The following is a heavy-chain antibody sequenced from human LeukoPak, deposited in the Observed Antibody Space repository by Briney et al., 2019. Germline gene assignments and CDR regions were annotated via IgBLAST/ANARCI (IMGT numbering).Heavy chain of an antibody. J-gene: IGHJ2*01. D-gene: IGHD5-18*01. Sequence: SQALSLTCTVTGDSINAYYWSWVRQPPGMGLEWIGYFYSTGSSNYNPSLKSRVTMSKDTSKNQFSLKLTSVSAADTAIYYCARHVGGYNGETFVGDWYFDLWGRGALVAVSS. CDR2: FYSTGSS. CDR3: ARHVGGYNGETFVGDWYFDL. CDR1: GDSINAYY. V-gene: IGHV4-59*08.